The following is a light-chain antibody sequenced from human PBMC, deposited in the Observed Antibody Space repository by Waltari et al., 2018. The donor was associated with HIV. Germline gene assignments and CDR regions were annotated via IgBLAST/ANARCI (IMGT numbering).Light chain of an antibody. CDR2: TDN. CDR3: SAWDDSLRGPV. V-gene: IGLV1-44*01. J-gene: IGLJ2*01. Sequence: QSVLTQPPSASGTPGQRVTISCSGGSSNIEGSPVTLYQQTPGTAPKLLIFTDNQRPSGVPDRFSGSKSGTSASLAISGLQSEDEADYYCSAWDDSLRGPVFGGGTKLTVL. CDR1: SSNIEGSP.